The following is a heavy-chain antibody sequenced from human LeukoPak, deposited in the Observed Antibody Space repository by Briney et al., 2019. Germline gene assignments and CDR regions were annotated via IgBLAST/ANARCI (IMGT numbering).Heavy chain of an antibody. Sequence: GGSLRLSCAASEFTFSTYAMTWVRQAPGKGLEWVSGISWNSGSIGYADSVKGRFTISRDNAKNSLYLQMNSLRAEDMALYYCAKGGSGVRGVIDYWGQGTLVTVSS. J-gene: IGHJ4*02. CDR2: ISWNSGSI. CDR3: AKGGSGVRGVIDY. V-gene: IGHV3-9*03. CDR1: EFTFSTYA. D-gene: IGHD3-10*01.